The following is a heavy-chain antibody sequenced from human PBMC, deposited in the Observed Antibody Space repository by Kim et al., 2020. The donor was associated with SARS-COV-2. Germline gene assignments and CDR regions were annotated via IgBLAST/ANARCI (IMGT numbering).Heavy chain of an antibody. Sequence: GESLKISCKGSGYSFTSYWIGWVRQMPGKGLDWRGIIYPVDSVTRYSPSFKAQVTISADKSISTAYLQWSSLKASDTAMYYCARSFKDSGYAGDYYYYYGMDVWGQGTTVTVSS. V-gene: IGHV5-51*01. D-gene: IGHD5-12*01. CDR3: ARSFKDSGYAGDYYYYYGMDV. CDR1: GYSFTSYW. CDR2: IYPVDSVT. J-gene: IGHJ6*02.